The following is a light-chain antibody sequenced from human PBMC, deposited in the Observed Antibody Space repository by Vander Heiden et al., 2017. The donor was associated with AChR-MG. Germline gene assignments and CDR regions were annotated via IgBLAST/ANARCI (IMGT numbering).Light chain of an antibody. Sequence: QSALTQPASVSGSPGQSLTISCPGTSSDVGGYNSVSWYQQHPGKAPKVMIFDVNKRPSGISNRFSGSKSDNTASLTISGRQAEDEADYYCSSYTSGSTYVFGTGTKVTVL. CDR3: SSYTSGSTYV. CDR2: DVN. CDR1: SSDVGGYNS. V-gene: IGLV2-14*03. J-gene: IGLJ1*01.